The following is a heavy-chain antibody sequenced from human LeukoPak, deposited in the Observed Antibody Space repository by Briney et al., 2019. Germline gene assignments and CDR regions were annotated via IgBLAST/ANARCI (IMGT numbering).Heavy chain of an antibody. CDR3: ARRVIVVVPAANTPFDS. Sequence: TSETLSLTCAVYGGSFNDYYWSLIRQPPGKGLEWVGDINHRGSANYNPSLKSRVSMSVDTSKNQFSLRLTSVTAADTAVYYCARRVIVVVPAANTPFDSWGQGTLVTVSS. D-gene: IGHD2-2*01. V-gene: IGHV4-34*01. CDR2: INHRGSA. J-gene: IGHJ4*02. CDR1: GGSFNDYY.